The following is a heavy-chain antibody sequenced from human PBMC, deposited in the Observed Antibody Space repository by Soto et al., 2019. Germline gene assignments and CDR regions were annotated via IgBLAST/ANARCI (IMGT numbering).Heavy chain of an antibody. CDR2: ISPYDGKT. J-gene: IGHJ4*02. CDR1: GYTFISSG. V-gene: IGHV1-18*01. Sequence: QVQLVQSGTEVKKPGASVRVSCKTSGYTFISSGISWVRQAPGQGLEWMGWISPYDGKTHSAQKFQGRVTMTTDTSTGTAYMEVRSLTSDDTAVYYCARDLSLYGVTSGREYWGQGTLVTVSS. D-gene: IGHD2-8*01. CDR3: ARDLSLYGVTSGREY.